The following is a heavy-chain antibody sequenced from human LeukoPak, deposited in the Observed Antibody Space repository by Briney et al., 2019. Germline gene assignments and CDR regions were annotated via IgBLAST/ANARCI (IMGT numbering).Heavy chain of an antibody. V-gene: IGHV4-38-2*02. CDR3: AANYYDSRTN. CDR2: IYHSGST. CDR1: GYSISSGYY. D-gene: IGHD3-22*01. Sequence: SETLSLTCTVSGYSISSGYYWGWIRQPPGKGLEWIGSIYHSGSTYYNPSLKSRVTISVDTSKNQFSLKLSSVTAADTAVYYCAANYYDSRTNWGQGTLVTVSS. J-gene: IGHJ4*02.